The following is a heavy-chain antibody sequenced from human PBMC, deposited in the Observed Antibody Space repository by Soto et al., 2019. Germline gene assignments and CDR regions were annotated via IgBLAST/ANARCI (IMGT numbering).Heavy chain of an antibody. D-gene: IGHD6-19*01. Sequence: PSETLSLTCAVYGGSFSGYYWGWIRQPPGKGLEWIGEINHSGSTNYNPSLKSRVTISVDTSKNQFSLKLSPVTAADTAVYYCARERVGYSSGWYYYYYYGMDVWGQGTTVTVSS. CDR1: GGSFSGYY. V-gene: IGHV4-34*01. CDR2: INHSGST. J-gene: IGHJ6*02. CDR3: ARERVGYSSGWYYYYYYGMDV.